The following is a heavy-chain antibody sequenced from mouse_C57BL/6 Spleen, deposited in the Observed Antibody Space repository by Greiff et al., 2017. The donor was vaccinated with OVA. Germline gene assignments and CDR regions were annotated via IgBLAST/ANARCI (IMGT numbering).Heavy chain of an antibody. J-gene: IGHJ2*01. D-gene: IGHD4-1*02. CDR3: ARGGNYYFDY. V-gene: IGHV1-82*01. CDR1: GYAFSSSW. Sequence: VQLQQSGPELVKPGASVKISCKASGYAFSSSWMNWVKQRPGKGLEWIGRIYPGDGDTNYNGKFKGKAKLTADKSSSTAHMQLSSLTSEDSAVYFCARGGNYYFDYWGQGTTLTVSS. CDR2: IYPGDGDT.